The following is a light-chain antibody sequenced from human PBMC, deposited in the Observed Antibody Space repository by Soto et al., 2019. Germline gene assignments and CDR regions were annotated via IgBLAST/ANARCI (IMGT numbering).Light chain of an antibody. Sequence: QSVLTQPASVSGSPGQSITISCTGTNSDVGAYNYVSRFQQHPGKAPKLIIFEVSNRPSGVSHRFSGSKSGNTASLTISGLQTEDEADYYCLSYTITSILVFGGGTQLTVL. J-gene: IGLJ3*02. CDR1: NSDVGAYNY. CDR3: LSYTITSILV. CDR2: EVS. V-gene: IGLV2-14*01.